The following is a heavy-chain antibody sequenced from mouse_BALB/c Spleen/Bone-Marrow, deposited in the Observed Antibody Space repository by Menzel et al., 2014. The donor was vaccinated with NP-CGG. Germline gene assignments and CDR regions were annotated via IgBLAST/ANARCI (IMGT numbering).Heavy chain of an antibody. Sequence: LVESGAELAKPGASVKMSCKASGYTFTNYWMHWVKQRPGQGLEWIGYINPSTGYTEYNQKFKDKATLTADKSSSTAYMQLSSLTSEDSAVYYCARSPYGHFDYWGQGTTLTVSS. J-gene: IGHJ2*01. CDR3: ARSPYGHFDY. CDR2: INPSTGYT. D-gene: IGHD1-1*02. CDR1: GYTFTNYW. V-gene: IGHV1-7*01.